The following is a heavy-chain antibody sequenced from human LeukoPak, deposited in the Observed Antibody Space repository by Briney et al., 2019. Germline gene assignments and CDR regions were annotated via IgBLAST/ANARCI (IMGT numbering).Heavy chain of an antibody. CDR2: ISSSSSTI. D-gene: IGHD1-26*01. CDR1: GFTFRSYS. J-gene: IGHJ6*03. Sequence: GGSLRLSCAASGFTFRSYSMNWVRQAPGKGLEWVSYISSSSSTIYYADSVKGRFTISRDNAKNSLYLQMNSLRAEDTAVYYCARDRVVGAYYYYYMDVWGKGTTVTVSS. CDR3: ARDRVVGAYYYYYMDV. V-gene: IGHV3-48*01.